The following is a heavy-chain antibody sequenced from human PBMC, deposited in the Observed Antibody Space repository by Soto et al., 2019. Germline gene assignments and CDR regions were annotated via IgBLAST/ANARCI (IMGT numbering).Heavy chain of an antibody. CDR3: ARVSVSGTYSDC. D-gene: IGHD6-19*01. CDR1: GGSISSSNW. CDR2: IYHIGST. J-gene: IGHJ4*02. Sequence: SETLSLTCAVSGGSISSSNWWTWVRQPPGKGLEWIGEIYHIGSTNYNPSLKSRVTISVDKSKNQFSLNLSSVTAADTAVYYCARVSVSGTYSDCWGQGTLVIVSS. V-gene: IGHV4-4*02.